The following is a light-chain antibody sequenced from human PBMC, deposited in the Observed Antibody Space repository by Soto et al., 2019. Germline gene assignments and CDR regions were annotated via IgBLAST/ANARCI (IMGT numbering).Light chain of an antibody. V-gene: IGLV2-14*01. CDR2: DVS. Sequence: QSALTQPASVSGSPGQSITISCTGTSSDVGGYNYVSWCQQHPGNAPKLMIYDVSNRPSGVSNRFSGSKSGNTASLTISGLQAEDEDDYYCSSYTSSSTLEVFGTGTKVTVL. CDR3: SSYTSSSTLEV. J-gene: IGLJ1*01. CDR1: SSDVGGYNY.